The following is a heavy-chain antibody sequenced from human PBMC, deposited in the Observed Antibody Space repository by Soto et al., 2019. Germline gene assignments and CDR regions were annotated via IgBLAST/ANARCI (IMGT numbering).Heavy chain of an antibody. CDR1: GFTFSSYS. J-gene: IGHJ4*02. CDR2: ISSSSSYI. D-gene: IGHD1-26*01. CDR3: AKVGAPDY. V-gene: IGHV3-21*01. Sequence: RRLSCAASGFTFSSYSMNWVRQAPGKGLEWVSSISSSSSYIYYADSVKGRFTISRDNAKNSLYLQMNSLRAEDTAVYYCAKVGAPDYWGQGTLVTVSS.